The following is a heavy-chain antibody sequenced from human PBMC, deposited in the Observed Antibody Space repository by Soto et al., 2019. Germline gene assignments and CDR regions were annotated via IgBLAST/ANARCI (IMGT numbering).Heavy chain of an antibody. V-gene: IGHV3-23*01. CDR2: FSGYGGGT. D-gene: IGHD4-17*01. Sequence: EVQLLQSGGGLVQPGGSLRLCCAVSGFTFTTYGVTWVRQASGRGLEWVSGFSGYGGGTFYAASVKGRFTISRDNSTVYLQMNSLRPEDTAVYFCTRWNGYGDSWGQGTLVTVSS. J-gene: IGHJ5*02. CDR3: TRWNGYGDS. CDR1: GFTFTTYG.